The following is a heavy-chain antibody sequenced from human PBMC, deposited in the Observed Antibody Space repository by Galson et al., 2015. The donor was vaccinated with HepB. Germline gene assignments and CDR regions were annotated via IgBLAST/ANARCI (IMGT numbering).Heavy chain of an antibody. Sequence: SLRLSCAASGFTFSSYAMHWVRQAPGKGLEWVAVISYDGSNKYYADSVKGRFTISRDNSKNTLYLQMNSLRAEDTAVYYCARVIAARLLAFDAFDIWGQGTMVTVSS. V-gene: IGHV3-30*04. D-gene: IGHD6-6*01. CDR3: ARVIAARLLAFDAFDI. J-gene: IGHJ3*02. CDR1: GFTFSSYA. CDR2: ISYDGSNK.